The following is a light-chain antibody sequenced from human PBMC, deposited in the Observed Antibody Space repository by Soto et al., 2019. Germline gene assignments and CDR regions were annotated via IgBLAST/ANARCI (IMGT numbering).Light chain of an antibody. CDR2: GNS. V-gene: IGLV1-40*01. CDR3: QSYDSSLSGSV. Sequence: QSVLTQPPSVSGAPGQRVTISCTGSSSNIGAGYDVHWYQQLPGTAPKLLIYGNSNRPSGVPDRFSGSESGTSASLAITGLHAEDDADYYCQSYDSSLSGSVFGGGTKLTVL. J-gene: IGLJ3*02. CDR1: SSNIGAGYD.